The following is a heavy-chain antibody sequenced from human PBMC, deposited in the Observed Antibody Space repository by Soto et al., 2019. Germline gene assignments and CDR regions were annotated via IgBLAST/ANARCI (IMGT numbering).Heavy chain of an antibody. J-gene: IGHJ5*02. CDR3: ARDPSHYSSGWYGKGWFDP. CDR1: GYTFTSYA. CDR2: INAGNGNT. Sequence: ASVTVSCKASGYTFTSYAMHWVRQAPGQRLEWMGWINAGNGNTKYSQKFQGRVTITRDTSASTAYMELSSLRSEDTAVYYCARDPSHYSSGWYGKGWFDPWGQGTLVTVSS. V-gene: IGHV1-3*01. D-gene: IGHD6-19*01.